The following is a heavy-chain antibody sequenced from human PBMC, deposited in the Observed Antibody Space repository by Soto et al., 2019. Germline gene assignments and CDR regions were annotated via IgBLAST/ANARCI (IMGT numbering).Heavy chain of an antibody. D-gene: IGHD4-17*01. CDR1: GGSISSGGYY. CDR2: IYYSGST. Sequence: SETLSLTCTVSGGSISSGGYYWSCIRQHPGKGLEWIGYIYYSGSTYYNPSLKSRVTISVDTSKNQFSLKLSSVTAADTAVYYCAGTMTTVTFSLDYWGQGTLVTVSS. V-gene: IGHV4-31*03. CDR3: AGTMTTVTFSLDY. J-gene: IGHJ4*02.